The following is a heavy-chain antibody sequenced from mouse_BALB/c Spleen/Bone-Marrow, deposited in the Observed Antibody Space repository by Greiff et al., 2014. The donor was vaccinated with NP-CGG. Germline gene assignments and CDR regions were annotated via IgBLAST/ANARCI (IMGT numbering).Heavy chain of an antibody. V-gene: IGHV1-80*01. Sequence: LVESGAELVRPGSSVKISCKASGYAFSNYGMSWVKQRPGQGLEWIGQIYPGDGDTNYNGKFKGRVALTADKSSSTAYMQLSSLTSEDSAVYFCASVYDYGRGYAMDYWGQGTSVTVSS. CDR1: GYAFSNYG. J-gene: IGHJ4*01. CDR3: ASVYDYGRGYAMDY. CDR2: IYPGDGDT. D-gene: IGHD2-4*01.